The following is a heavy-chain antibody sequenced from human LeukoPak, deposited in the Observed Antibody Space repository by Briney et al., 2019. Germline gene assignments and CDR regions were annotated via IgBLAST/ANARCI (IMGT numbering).Heavy chain of an antibody. D-gene: IGHD4-17*01. J-gene: IGHJ4*02. Sequence: GGSLRLSCAASGFTFSSYGMHWVRQAPGKGLEWVAVISYDGSNKYYADFVKGRFTISRDNSKKTLDIQMNSLRAEDTAVYYCAKERLGGNYGDYAVDFWGQGTMVAVSS. CDR1: GFTFSSYG. V-gene: IGHV3-30*18. CDR2: ISYDGSNK. CDR3: AKERLGGNYGDYAVDF.